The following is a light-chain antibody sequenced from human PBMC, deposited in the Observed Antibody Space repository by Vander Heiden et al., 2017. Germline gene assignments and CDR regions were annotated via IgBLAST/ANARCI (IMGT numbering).Light chain of an antibody. J-gene: IGLJ3*02. CDR3: QAWDSSVV. CDR1: KLGDKY. CDR2: EDT. V-gene: IGLV3-1*01. Sequence: SYDLLQPPSVSVSPGKTATITCSGDKLGDKYSCWYQQKPGQSPILVIYEDTKRPSGIPERFSGSNSGNTATLTISGTQAMDEADYYCQAWDSSVVFGGGTRLTVL.